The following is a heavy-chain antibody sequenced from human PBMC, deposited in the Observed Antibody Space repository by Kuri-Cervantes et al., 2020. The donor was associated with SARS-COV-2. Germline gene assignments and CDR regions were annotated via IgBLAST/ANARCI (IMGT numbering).Heavy chain of an antibody. D-gene: IGHD2-8*01. CDR3: AKDRFGVHDF. J-gene: IGHJ4*02. CDR2: ISDDGKKK. V-gene: IGHV3-30*18. CDR1: GFTFSTTD. Sequence: GESLKISCTASGFTFSTTDMHWVRQTPGKGLEWVAVISDDGKKKKCVASGKGRFTISRDNSQNTLYLQVKSLKGEDTAMYYCAKDRFGVHDFWGQGTLVTVSS.